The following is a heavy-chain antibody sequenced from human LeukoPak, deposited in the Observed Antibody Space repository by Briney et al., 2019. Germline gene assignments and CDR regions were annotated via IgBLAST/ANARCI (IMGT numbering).Heavy chain of an antibody. J-gene: IGHJ5*02. V-gene: IGHV4-59*01. CDR2: IYYTGNT. D-gene: IGHD1-26*01. CDR3: ARGYSATYGRFDP. Sequence: SETLSLTCTVSGGSISSYYWSWIRQPPGKGLEWIGYIYYTGNTNCNPSLKSRVTISVDTSKNQSSLKLTSVTAADTAVYFCARGYSATYGRFDPWGQGTLVTVSS. CDR1: GGSISSYY.